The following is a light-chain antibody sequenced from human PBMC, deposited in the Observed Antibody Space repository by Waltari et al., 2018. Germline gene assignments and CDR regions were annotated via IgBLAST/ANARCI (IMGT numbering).Light chain of an antibody. Sequence: DVVMTQSPLSLPVTLGQPASISCRSSQGLVFSDGDTYLEWFHQRPGQSPRRLIHKVSNRQSGVPDRVSGSGSGTDFTLKISRVEADDVGVYYCMQATHWPHTFGQGTKLEIK. CDR2: KVS. V-gene: IGKV2-30*01. J-gene: IGKJ2*01. CDR3: MQATHWPHT. CDR1: QGLVFSDGDTY.